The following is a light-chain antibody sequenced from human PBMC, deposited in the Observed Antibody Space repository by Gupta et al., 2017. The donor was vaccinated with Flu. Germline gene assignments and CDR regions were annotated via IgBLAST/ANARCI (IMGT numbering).Light chain of an antibody. CDR3: SSHTGSDTFV. V-gene: IGLV2-8*01. J-gene: IGLJ1*01. Sequence: HSALTQPPSASGSPGQSITISCTGTSSDIGAYKYVSWHQQHADKAPKLIIYEVTKRPSGVPDRFSGSKSGNTASLTVSGLQAEDEGDYYCSSHTGSDTFVFGTGTAVTVL. CDR1: SSDIGAYKY. CDR2: EVT.